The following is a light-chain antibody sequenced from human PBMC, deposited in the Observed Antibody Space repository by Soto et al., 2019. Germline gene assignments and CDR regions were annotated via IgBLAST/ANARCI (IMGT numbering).Light chain of an antibody. V-gene: IGLV2-14*01. J-gene: IGLJ3*02. Sequence: QSALTQPASVSGSPGQSITISCTGTSSDVGGLNYVSWYQHHPAKAPKVMIYEVNNRPSGVSHRFSGSKAGNTASLTISGLQAEDEAHYYCSSYTTTSNWVFGGGTKVTVL. CDR2: EVN. CDR1: SSDVGGLNY. CDR3: SSYTTTSNWV.